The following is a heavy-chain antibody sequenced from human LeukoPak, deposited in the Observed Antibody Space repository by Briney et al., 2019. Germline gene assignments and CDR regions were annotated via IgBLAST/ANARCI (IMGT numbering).Heavy chain of an antibody. CDR1: GFTFSSYV. CDR2: ISYDGSNK. J-gene: IGHJ6*02. Sequence: PGRSLRLSCAASGFTFSSYVMHWVRQAPGKGLEWVAVISYDGSNKYHADSVKGRFTISRDNSKNTLYLQLNSLRAEDTAVYYCAKDGSSYYYYGVDVWGQGTTVTVSS. D-gene: IGHD1-26*01. CDR3: AKDGSSYYYYGVDV. V-gene: IGHV3-30*18.